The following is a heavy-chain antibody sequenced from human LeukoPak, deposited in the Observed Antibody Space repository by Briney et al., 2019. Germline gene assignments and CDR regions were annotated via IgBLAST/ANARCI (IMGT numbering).Heavy chain of an antibody. CDR3: AKGGLLVGATLYWYFDL. J-gene: IGHJ2*01. CDR1: GFTFSSYG. CDR2: ISGSGGST. D-gene: IGHD1-26*01. Sequence: GGSLRLSCAASGFTFSSYGMSWVRQAPGKGLEWVSAISGSGGSTYYADSVKGRFTISRDNSKNTLYLQMNSLRAEDTAVYYCAKGGLLVGATLYWYFDLWGRGTLVTVSS. V-gene: IGHV3-23*01.